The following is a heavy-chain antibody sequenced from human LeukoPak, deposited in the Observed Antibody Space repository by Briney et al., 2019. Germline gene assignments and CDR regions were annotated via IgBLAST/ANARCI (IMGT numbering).Heavy chain of an antibody. J-gene: IGHJ4*02. CDR1: GFTVSTNS. CDR3: AGDTSSSPMGFDY. V-gene: IGHV3-53*01. D-gene: IGHD6-6*01. Sequence: GGSLRLSCTVSGFTVSTNSKSWVRQAPGKGLEWVSFIYSDNTHYSDSVKGRFTISRDNSKNTLYLQMNSLRAEDTAVYYCAGDTSSSPMGFDYWGQGTLVTVSS. CDR2: IYSDNT.